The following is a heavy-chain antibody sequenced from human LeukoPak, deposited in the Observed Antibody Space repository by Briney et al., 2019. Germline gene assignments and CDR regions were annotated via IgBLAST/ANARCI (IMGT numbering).Heavy chain of an antibody. CDR3: ARDERSWFDP. CDR1: GFTFSSYA. V-gene: IGHV3-7*03. J-gene: IGHJ5*02. CDR2: IKQDGSEK. Sequence: GSLRLSCAASGFTFSSYAMSWVRQAPGKGLEWVANIKQDGSEKYYVDSVKGRFSISRDNAKNSLYLQMNSLRAEDTAVYYCARDERSWFDPWGQGTLVTVSS.